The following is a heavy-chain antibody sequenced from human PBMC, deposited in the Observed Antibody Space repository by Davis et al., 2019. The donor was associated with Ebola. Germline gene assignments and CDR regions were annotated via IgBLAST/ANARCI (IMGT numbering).Heavy chain of an antibody. CDR2: IYYSGST. Sequence: MPSETLSLTCTVSGGSISSSSYYWGWIRQPPGKGLEWIGSIYYSGSTYYNPSLKSRVTISVDKSKNQFSLKLSSVTAADTAVYYCARDTLATVTTWGYGMDVWGQGTTVTVSS. CDR1: GGSISSSSYY. D-gene: IGHD4-17*01. CDR3: ARDTLATVTTWGYGMDV. V-gene: IGHV4-39*07. J-gene: IGHJ6*02.